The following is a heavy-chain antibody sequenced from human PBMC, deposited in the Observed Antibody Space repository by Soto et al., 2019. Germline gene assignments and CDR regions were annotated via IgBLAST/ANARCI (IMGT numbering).Heavy chain of an antibody. CDR2: IYPGDSDT. CDR3: ARHEDSGRYEFEENWFDP. J-gene: IGHJ5*02. Sequence: PGESLKISCKGSGYSFTSYWIGWVRQMPGKGLEWMGIIYPGDSDTRYSPSFQGQVTISADKSISTAYLQWSSLKASHTAMYYCARHEDSGRYEFEENWFDPWGQGTLVTVAS. V-gene: IGHV5-51*01. D-gene: IGHD1-26*01. CDR1: GYSFTSYW.